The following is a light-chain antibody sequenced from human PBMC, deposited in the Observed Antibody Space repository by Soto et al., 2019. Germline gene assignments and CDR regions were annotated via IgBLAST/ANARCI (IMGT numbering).Light chain of an antibody. V-gene: IGLV1-40*01. J-gene: IGLJ1*01. CDR3: QSYDSTLSARYV. CDR1: SSNIGAGSD. Sequence: QSVLTQPPSVSGAPGQRVTISCTGSSSNIGAGSDVHWYQQLPGTAPKLLIFGNINRPSGVPDRFSGSKSGTSASLAITGLQAEDEGDYYCQSYDSTLSARYVFGTGTKLTVL. CDR2: GNI.